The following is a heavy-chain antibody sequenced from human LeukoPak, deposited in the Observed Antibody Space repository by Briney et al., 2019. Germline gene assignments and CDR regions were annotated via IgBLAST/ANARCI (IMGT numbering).Heavy chain of an antibody. D-gene: IGHD1-1*01. CDR2: TYYKSKWFN. J-gene: IGHJ4*02. Sequence: PSQTLSLTCGISGDSVSSNSATWDWIRQSPSRGLEWLGRTYYKSKWFNEYAVSLKSRIIINPDTSKNQFSLQLNSVTPEDTAVYYCARDNVANNWGSFDVWGQGTLVTVSS. CDR3: ARDNVANNWGSFDV. CDR1: GDSVSSNSAT. V-gene: IGHV6-1*01.